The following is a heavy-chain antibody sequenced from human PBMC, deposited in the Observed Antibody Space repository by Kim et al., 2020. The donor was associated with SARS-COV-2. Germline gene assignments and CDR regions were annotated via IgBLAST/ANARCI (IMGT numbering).Heavy chain of an antibody. CDR2: IIPIFGTA. Sequence: SVKVSCKASGGTFSSYAISWVRQAPGQGLEWMGGIIPIFGTANYAQKFQGRVTITADESTSTAYMELSSLRSEDTAVYYCARVTTRPKQLVPQPDAFDIWGQGTMVTVSS. CDR3: ARVTTRPKQLVPQPDAFDI. J-gene: IGHJ3*02. V-gene: IGHV1-69*13. D-gene: IGHD6-13*01. CDR1: GGTFSSYA.